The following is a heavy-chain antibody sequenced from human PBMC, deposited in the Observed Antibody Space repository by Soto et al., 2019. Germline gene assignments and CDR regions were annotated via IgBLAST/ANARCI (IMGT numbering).Heavy chain of an antibody. CDR3: AKEGITMIVGPGAFDI. CDR2: ISGSGGST. D-gene: IGHD3-22*01. Sequence: LRLSCAASGFTFSSYAMSWVRQAPGKGLEWVSAISGSGGSTYYADSVKGRFTISRDNSKNTLYLQMNSLRAEDTAVYYCAKEGITMIVGPGAFDIWGQGTMVTVSS. V-gene: IGHV3-23*01. CDR1: GFTFSSYA. J-gene: IGHJ3*02.